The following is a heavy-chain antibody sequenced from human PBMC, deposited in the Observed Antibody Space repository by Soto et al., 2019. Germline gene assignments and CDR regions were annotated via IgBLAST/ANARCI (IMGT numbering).Heavy chain of an antibody. V-gene: IGHV1-69*06. CDR1: GGTFSSYA. D-gene: IGHD6-6*01. J-gene: IGHJ6*02. CDR2: IIPIFGTA. Sequence: SVKVSCKASGGTFSSYAISWVRQAPGQGLEWMGGIIPIFGTANYAQKFQGRVTITADKSTSTAYMELSSLRSEDTAVYYCARWVVRSSSSGHYYYYGMDVWGQGTTVTVSS. CDR3: ARWVVRSSSSGHYYYYGMDV.